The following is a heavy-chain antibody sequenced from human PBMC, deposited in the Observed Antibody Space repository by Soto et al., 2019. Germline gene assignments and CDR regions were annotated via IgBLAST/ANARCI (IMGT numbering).Heavy chain of an antibody. CDR2: IKQDGSEK. V-gene: IGHV3-7*05. CDR1: GFTFSSYW. J-gene: IGHJ6*02. Sequence: GGSLRLSCAASGFTFSSYWMSWVRQAPGKGLEWVANIKQDGSEKYYVDSVKGRFTISRDNAKNSLYLQMNSLRAEDTAVYYCARDIWVVDSSSCMDVWGQGTTVTVSS. CDR3: ARDIWVVDSSSCMDV. D-gene: IGHD6-13*01.